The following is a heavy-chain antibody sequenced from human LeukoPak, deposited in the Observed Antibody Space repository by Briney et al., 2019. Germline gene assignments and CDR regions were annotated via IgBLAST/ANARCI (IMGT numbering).Heavy chain of an antibody. D-gene: IGHD3-22*01. Sequence: GGSLRLSCAASGFTFSSYSMNWVRQAPGKGLEWVSYISSSSSTIYYADSVKGRFTISRDNAKNSLYLQMNSLRAEDTAVYYCARGYYYDSSGYYHDYWGQGTLVTVSS. CDR1: GFTFSSYS. V-gene: IGHV3-48*04. CDR3: ARGYYYDSSGYYHDY. CDR2: ISSSSSTI. J-gene: IGHJ4*02.